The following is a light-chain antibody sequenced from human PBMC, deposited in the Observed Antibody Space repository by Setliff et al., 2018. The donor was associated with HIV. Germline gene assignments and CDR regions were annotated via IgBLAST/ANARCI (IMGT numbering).Light chain of an antibody. CDR1: SNDNGDNKY. Sequence: QSVLAQSASVSGSPGQSITISCTGTSNDNGDNKYVSWYQHHPGKAPKLIIYEVTRRPSGVSNRFSGSKSGNTASLTISGLQAGDEGDYYCNSFAPSSGYVFGSGTKVTVL. CDR2: EVT. CDR3: NSFAPSSGYV. J-gene: IGLJ1*01. V-gene: IGLV2-14*01.